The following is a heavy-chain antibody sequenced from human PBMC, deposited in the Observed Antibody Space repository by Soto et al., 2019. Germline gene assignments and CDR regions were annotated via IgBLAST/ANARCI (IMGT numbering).Heavy chain of an antibody. CDR3: ARLRCSSTSCYFQH. D-gene: IGHD2-2*01. J-gene: IGHJ1*01. CDR1: GYTFTSYG. CDR2: ISAYNGNT. V-gene: IGHV1-18*01. Sequence: ASVKVSCKASGYTFTSYGISWVRQAPGQGLEWMGWISAYNGNTNYAQKLQGRVTMTTDTSTSTAYMELRSLRSDDTAVYYCARLRCSSTSCYFQHWGQGTLVTVSS.